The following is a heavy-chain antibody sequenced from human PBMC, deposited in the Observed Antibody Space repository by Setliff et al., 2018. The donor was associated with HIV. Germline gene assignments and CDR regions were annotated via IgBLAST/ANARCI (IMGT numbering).Heavy chain of an antibody. J-gene: IGHJ4*02. Sequence: GGSLRLSCAASGFTFSSYAMSWVRQAPGKGLEWVSGISDSGGSTYYGDSVKGRFTISRDNSKKTLYLQMNSLRAEDTAVYYCARDFHWAFDFWGQGALVTVSS. D-gene: IGHD7-27*01. V-gene: IGHV3-23*01. CDR3: ARDFHWAFDF. CDR1: GFTFSSYA. CDR2: ISDSGGST.